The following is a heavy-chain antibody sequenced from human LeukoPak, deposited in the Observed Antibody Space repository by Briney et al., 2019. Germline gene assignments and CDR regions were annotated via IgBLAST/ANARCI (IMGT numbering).Heavy chain of an antibody. CDR3: ARGRDGYYFDY. J-gene: IGHJ4*02. CDR2: ISSSSSSI. Sequence: GGSLRLSCAASGFTFSSYSMDWVRQAPGRGLEWVSYISSSSSSIYYADSVKGRFTISRDNARNSLYLQMNSLRAEDTAVYYCARGRDGYYFDYWGQGTLVTVSS. CDR1: GFTFSSYS. D-gene: IGHD3-10*01. V-gene: IGHV3-48*01.